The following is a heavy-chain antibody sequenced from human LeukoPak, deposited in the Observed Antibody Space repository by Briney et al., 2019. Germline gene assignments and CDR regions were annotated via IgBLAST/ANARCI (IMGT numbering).Heavy chain of an antibody. CDR3: ARHYYDSSGYYPLYFDY. D-gene: IGHD3-22*01. Sequence: PSETLSLTCTVSGGSISPYYWSWIRQSPGKGLEWIGYIYYSGSTDYNPSLKSRVTISVDTSKKQFSLKLSSVTAADTAVYYCARHYYDSSGYYPLYFDYWGQGTLVTVSS. CDR2: IYYSGST. V-gene: IGHV4-59*08. CDR1: GGSISPYY. J-gene: IGHJ4*02.